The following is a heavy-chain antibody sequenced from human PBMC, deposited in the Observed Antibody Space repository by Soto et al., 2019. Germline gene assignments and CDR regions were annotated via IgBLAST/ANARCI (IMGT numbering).Heavy chain of an antibody. V-gene: IGHV3-23*01. CDR3: AKDLTSTSRTPEL. J-gene: IGHJ4*02. Sequence: EVQLLESGGGLVQPGGSLRLSCGASGFTFSSYAMSWVRQAPGKGLEWVSAISDSGGSTYYADSMKGRFTITRDNSKNTLYQQMNSLRAEDTAIYYCAKDLTSTSRTPELWGQGTLVTVSS. CDR1: GFTFSSYA. D-gene: IGHD2-2*01. CDR2: ISDSGGST.